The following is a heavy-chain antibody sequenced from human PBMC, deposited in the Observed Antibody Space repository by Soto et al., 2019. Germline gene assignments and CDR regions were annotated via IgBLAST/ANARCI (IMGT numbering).Heavy chain of an antibody. CDR2: LIPMFGTA. CDR3: ARSEIAVAGPANYYYYGRDV. Sequence: SVKVSCKASGGTFNTYVISWVRQAPGQGLEWMGGLIPMFGTANYAQKFQGRVTITADESSSTAYMELSSLRSDDTAVYYCARSEIAVAGPANYYYYGRDVWGQGTTVTVSS. D-gene: IGHD6-19*01. CDR1: GGTFNTYV. V-gene: IGHV1-69*13. J-gene: IGHJ6*02.